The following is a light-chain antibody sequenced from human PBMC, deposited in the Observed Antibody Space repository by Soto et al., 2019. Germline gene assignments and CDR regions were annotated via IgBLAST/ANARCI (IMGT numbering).Light chain of an antibody. CDR1: RSNIGINT. V-gene: IGLV1-44*01. CDR3: ASWDDSVNGVV. CDR2: TNN. Sequence: QSVLTQPPSASGTPGQRVTISCSGSRSNIGINTVNWYQHVPGTAPKLLIHTNNQRPSGVPDRVSGSKCGTSASLAISGLRSEDEADYYCASWDDSVNGVVFGGGTKLTVL. J-gene: IGLJ3*02.